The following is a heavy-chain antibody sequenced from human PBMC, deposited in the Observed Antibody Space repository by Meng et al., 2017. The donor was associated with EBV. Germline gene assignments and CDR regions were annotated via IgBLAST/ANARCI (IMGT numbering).Heavy chain of an antibody. J-gene: IGHJ4*02. CDR1: GGTLRGDA. CDR3: ASESGRGFTPDY. CDR2: LIPMSDAP. V-gene: IGHV1-69*01. Sequence: QGRLGQSGAEVKKPGSSGKVSWKSAGGTLRGDAVSWGRQAPGQGLEWMGGLIPMSDAPHYAQKFQGRVTMTADESTNTHYMDLSGLRFEDTAVYYCASESGRGFTPDYWGQGTLVTVSS. D-gene: IGHD3-10*01.